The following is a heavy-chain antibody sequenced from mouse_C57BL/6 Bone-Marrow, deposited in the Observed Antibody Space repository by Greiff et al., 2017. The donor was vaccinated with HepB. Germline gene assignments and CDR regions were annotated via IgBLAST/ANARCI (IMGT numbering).Heavy chain of an antibody. CDR3: ARKLLITTVEARYWYYDV. J-gene: IGHJ1*03. D-gene: IGHD1-1*01. V-gene: IGHV1-50*01. CDR1: GYTFTSYW. Sequence: QVQLQQPGAELVKPGASVKLSCKASGYTFTSYWMQWVKQRPGQGLEWIGEIDPSDSYTNYNQKFKGKATLTVDTSTSTAYMQLSSLTSEDSAVYYCARKLLITTVEARYWYYDVWGTGTTVTVSS. CDR2: IDPSDSYT.